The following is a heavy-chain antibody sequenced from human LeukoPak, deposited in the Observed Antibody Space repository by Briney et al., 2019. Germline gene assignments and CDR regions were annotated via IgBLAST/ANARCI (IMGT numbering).Heavy chain of an antibody. V-gene: IGHV3-30-3*01. J-gene: IGHJ4*02. CDR1: GFTFSSYA. CDR3: AVRFARPGFDY. D-gene: IGHD3-10*01. CDR2: ISYDGSNK. Sequence: PGRSLRLSCAASGFTFSSYAMHWVRQAPGKGLEWVAVISYDGSNKYYADSVKGRFTISRDNSKNTLYLQMNSLRAEDTAVYYCAVRFARPGFDYWGQGTLVTVSS.